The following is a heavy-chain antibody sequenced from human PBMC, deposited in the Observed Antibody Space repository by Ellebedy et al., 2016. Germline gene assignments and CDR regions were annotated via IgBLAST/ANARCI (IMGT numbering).Heavy chain of an antibody. Sequence: GESLKISXAASGFTFRTYTMNWVRQAPGKGLEWVSSISSTSGTIYYSDSVKGRFTISRDNAKNSVYLQMDRLRSEDTAVYYCATRDLVVVPSAPEAFGIWGQGTMVTVSS. CDR2: ISSTSGTI. V-gene: IGHV3-48*01. D-gene: IGHD2-2*01. J-gene: IGHJ3*02. CDR3: ATRDLVVVPSAPEAFGI. CDR1: GFTFRTYT.